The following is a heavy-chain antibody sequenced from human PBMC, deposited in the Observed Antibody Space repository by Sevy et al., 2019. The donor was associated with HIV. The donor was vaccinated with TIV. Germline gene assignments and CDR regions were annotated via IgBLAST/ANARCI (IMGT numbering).Heavy chain of an antibody. J-gene: IGHJ6*02. CDR1: GFTVSSNF. Sequence: GGSLRLSCVAYGFTVSSNFMTWVRQAPGKGLEWVSIIYSGGDTYYADSVKGRFTISRDNSKNTLYLQMNNLRAEDTAVHYCARDLRVATASGGMDVWGQGTTVTVSS. CDR2: IYSGGDT. V-gene: IGHV3-53*01. CDR3: ARDLRVATASGGMDV. D-gene: IGHD6-13*01.